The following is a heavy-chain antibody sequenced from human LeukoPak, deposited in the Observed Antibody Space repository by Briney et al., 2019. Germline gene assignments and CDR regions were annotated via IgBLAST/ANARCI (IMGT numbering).Heavy chain of an antibody. CDR3: AHRRRHRDFDWLFDY. Sequence: SGPTLLQPTRTLTLTCTFSGFALGTSGGGVGWIRQPPGKALEWLSLIYSNDDNRYSPSLKSSLTITTDTSNNQVVLIMTNMAPVDTATYYCAHRRRHRDFDWLFDYWGQGTLVTVSS. J-gene: IGHJ4*02. CDR2: IYSNDDN. V-gene: IGHV2-5*01. D-gene: IGHD3-9*01. CDR1: GFALGTSGGG.